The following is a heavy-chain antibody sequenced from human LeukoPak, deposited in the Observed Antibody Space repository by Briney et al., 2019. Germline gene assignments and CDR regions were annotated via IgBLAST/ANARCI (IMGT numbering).Heavy chain of an antibody. J-gene: IGHJ5*02. D-gene: IGHD6-6*01. CDR1: GYTFTAFY. Sequence: ASVKVSCKASGYTFTAFYIHWVRQAPGQGLEWMGWIHPNSGATIYAQKFQGRFILTRDTSISTAYMELNSLTSDATAMYYCARSNVAVRRGDNWFDPWGQGTLVTVSS. CDR2: IHPNSGAT. CDR3: ARSNVAVRRGDNWFDP. V-gene: IGHV1-2*02.